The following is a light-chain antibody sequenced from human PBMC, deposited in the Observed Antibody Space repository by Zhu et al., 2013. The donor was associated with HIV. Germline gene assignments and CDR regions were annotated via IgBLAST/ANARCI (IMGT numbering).Light chain of an antibody. CDR2: KAS. V-gene: IGKV1-5*03. CDR1: QSVSSY. Sequence: DIQMTQSPSSLSASVGDRLTITCRASQSVSSYLAWYQQKPGKAPKLLIYKASTLESGVPSRFSGSGSGTEFALTISGLQPEDFATYYCQQYNALWTFGQGTKVEIK. CDR3: QQYNALWT. J-gene: IGKJ1*01.